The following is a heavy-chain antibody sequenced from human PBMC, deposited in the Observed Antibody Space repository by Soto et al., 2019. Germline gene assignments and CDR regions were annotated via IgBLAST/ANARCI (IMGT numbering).Heavy chain of an antibody. CDR3: ARAARAAAAGMDV. D-gene: IGHD6-13*01. CDR2: IYHSGST. CDR1: GGSISSGGYS. V-gene: IGHV4-30-2*01. J-gene: IGHJ6*02. Sequence: PSETLSLSCAVSGGSISSGGYSWSWIRQPPGRGLEWIGYIYHSGSTYYNPSLKSRVTISVDRSKNQFSLKLSSVTAADTAVYYCARAARAAAAGMDVWGQGTTVTVSS.